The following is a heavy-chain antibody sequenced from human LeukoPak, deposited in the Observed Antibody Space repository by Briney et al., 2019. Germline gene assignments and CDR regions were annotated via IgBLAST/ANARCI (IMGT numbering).Heavy chain of an antibody. D-gene: IGHD5-12*01. V-gene: IGHV3-30*02. CDR3: AKGGGYEAQYYYYYLDV. J-gene: IGHJ6*03. CDR1: GFAFSSYG. CDR2: IRYDGSNK. Sequence: GGSLRLSCAVSGFAFSSYGMHWVRQAPGKGLEWVAFIRYDGSNKYYADSVKGRFTISRDNSKNTLYLQMKSLRAEDTAVYYCAKGGGYEAQYYYYYLDVWGKGTTVTISS.